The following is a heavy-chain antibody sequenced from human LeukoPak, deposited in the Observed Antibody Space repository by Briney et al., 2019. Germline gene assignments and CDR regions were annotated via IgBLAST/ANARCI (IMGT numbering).Heavy chain of an antibody. Sequence: ASVKVSCKASGYTFTDDYVHWVRQAPGQGLEWMGWINPNSGVTNYAQNFQGRVTMTRDTSIRTAYMELSRLRSDDTAVYYCAREQQWLVHWFDPWGQGTLVTVSS. V-gene: IGHV1-2*02. CDR2: INPNSGVT. CDR3: AREQQWLVHWFDP. CDR1: GYTFTDDY. J-gene: IGHJ5*02. D-gene: IGHD6-19*01.